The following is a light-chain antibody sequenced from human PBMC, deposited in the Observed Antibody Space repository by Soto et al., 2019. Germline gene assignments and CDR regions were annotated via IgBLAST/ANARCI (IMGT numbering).Light chain of an antibody. CDR3: QQYFSYPYT. J-gene: IGKJ2*01. CDR2: DAS. Sequence: DIQMTQSPSTLSASVGDRVTITCRASESIYRWLAWYQQKPGKAPKFLIYDASSLESGVPSRFSGSGSGTEFTLTISSLQPYDFATYYCQQYFSYPYTFGQGTKLEIK. V-gene: IGKV1-5*01. CDR1: ESIYRW.